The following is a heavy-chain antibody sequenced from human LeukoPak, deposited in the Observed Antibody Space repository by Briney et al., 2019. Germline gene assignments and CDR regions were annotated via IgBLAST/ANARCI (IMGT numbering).Heavy chain of an antibody. CDR3: ARKPLSYSDYEVDY. J-gene: IGHJ4*02. D-gene: IGHD4-11*01. CDR2: INHSGST. CDR1: GGSFSGYY. V-gene: IGHV4-34*01. Sequence: PSETLSLTCAVYGGSFSGYYWSWIRQPPGKGLEWIGEINHSGSTNYNPSLKSRVTISVDTSKNQFSLKLSSVTAADTAVYYCARKPLSYSDYEVDYWGQGTLVTVSS.